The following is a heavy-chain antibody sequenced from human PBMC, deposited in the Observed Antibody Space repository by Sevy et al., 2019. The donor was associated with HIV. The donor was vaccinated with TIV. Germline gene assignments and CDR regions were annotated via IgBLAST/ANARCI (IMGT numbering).Heavy chain of an antibody. J-gene: IGHJ3*01. Sequence: GGSLRLSCAASGFTFTSYGIHWVRQAPGKGLECVAKISFDEKYKYYAESVKGRFPISRDISKNTVFLEMNSLRPDDTGVYYCAKVLGFGSGYDYAFDFWGQGTMVTVSS. D-gene: IGHD5-12*01. CDR1: GFTFTSYG. CDR2: ISFDEKYK. V-gene: IGHV3-30*02. CDR3: AKVLGFGSGYDYAFDF.